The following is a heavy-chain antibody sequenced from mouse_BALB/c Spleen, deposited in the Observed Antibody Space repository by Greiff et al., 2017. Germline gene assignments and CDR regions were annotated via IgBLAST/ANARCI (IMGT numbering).Heavy chain of an antibody. J-gene: IGHJ4*01. CDR2: IYPGNSDT. D-gene: IGHD2-4*01. V-gene: IGHV1-5*01. CDR3: TRGYYDYDEGGYYAMDY. CDR1: GYTFTSYW. Sequence: VQLQQSGTVLARPGASVKMSCKASGYTFTSYWMHWVKQRPGQGLEWIGAIYPGNSDTSYNQKFKGKAKLTAVTSTSTAYMELSSLTNEDSAVYYCTRGYYDYDEGGYYAMDYWGQGTSVTVSS.